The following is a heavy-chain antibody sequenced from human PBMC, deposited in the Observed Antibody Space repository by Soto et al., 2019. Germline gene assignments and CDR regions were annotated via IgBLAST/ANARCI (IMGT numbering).Heavy chain of an antibody. D-gene: IGHD2-15*01. CDR1: GCFXTQYA. CDR2: IDAGNAHT. V-gene: IGHV1-3*01. J-gene: IGHJ4*02. Sequence: KVSWRASGCFXTQYAIHWMRQSPGQRLEWMGWIDAGNAHTKYSQKLQGRVTITRDTSASTAYMELNSLRSEDTAVYYCARDRMYGSGGHSNAWGQGTLVTVSS. CDR3: ARDRMYGSGGHSNA.